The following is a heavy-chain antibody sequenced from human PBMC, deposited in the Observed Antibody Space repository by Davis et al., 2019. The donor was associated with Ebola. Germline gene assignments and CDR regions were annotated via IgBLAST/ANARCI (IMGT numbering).Heavy chain of an antibody. V-gene: IGHV3-73*01. J-gene: IGHJ4*02. Sequence: GESLKISCAASGFTFSSYAMHWVRQASGKGLEWVGRIRSKANSYATAYAASVKGRFTISRDDSKNTAYLQMNSLKTEDTAVYYCTTTNRATGTTDYWGQGTLVTVSS. CDR2: IRSKANSYAT. D-gene: IGHD1-7*01. CDR1: GFTFSSYA. CDR3: TTTNRATGTTDY.